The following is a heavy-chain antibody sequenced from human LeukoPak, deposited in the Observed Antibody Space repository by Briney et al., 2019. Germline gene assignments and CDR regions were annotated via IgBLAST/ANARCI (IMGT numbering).Heavy chain of an antibody. CDR2: ISSSGSTI. CDR1: GFTFSSYE. J-gene: IGHJ4*02. D-gene: IGHD3-22*01. CDR3: ARPYYYDSSGYYPAGY. V-gene: IGHV3-48*03. Sequence: PGGSLRLSCAASGFTFSSYEMNWVRQAPGKGLEGVSYISSSGSTIYYADSVKGRFTISRDNAKNSLYLQMNSLRAEDTAVYYCARPYYYDSSGYYPAGYWGQGTLVTVSA.